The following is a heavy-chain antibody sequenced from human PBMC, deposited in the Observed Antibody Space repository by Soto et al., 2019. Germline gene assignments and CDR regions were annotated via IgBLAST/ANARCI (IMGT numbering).Heavy chain of an antibody. Sequence: PGESLKISCAVSGFTFSNHGMHWVRQAPGKGLEWVAVISYDGSDKFYAESVKGRFTISRDNSKNTLYLQMNSLRAEDTAVYYCAKDRAERWIFVGYFYYGMDVWGQGTTVTVSS. V-gene: IGHV3-30*18. D-gene: IGHD2-2*03. CDR1: GFTFSNHG. CDR2: ISYDGSDK. J-gene: IGHJ6*02. CDR3: AKDRAERWIFVGYFYYGMDV.